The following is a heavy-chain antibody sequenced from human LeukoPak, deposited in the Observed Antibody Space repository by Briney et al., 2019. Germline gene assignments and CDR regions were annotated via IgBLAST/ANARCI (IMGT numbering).Heavy chain of an antibody. CDR3: AKVQPGDIVVVPAAVNFDY. CDR1: GYTFTGYY. J-gene: IGHJ4*02. D-gene: IGHD2-2*01. CDR2: INPNSGGR. V-gene: IGHV1-2*02. Sequence: ASVKVSCKASGYTFTGYYMHWVRQAPGQGLEWMGWINPNSGGRNYAQKFQGRVTMTRDTSISTAYMELSRLRSDDTAVYYCAKVQPGDIVVVPAAVNFDYWGQGTLVTVSS.